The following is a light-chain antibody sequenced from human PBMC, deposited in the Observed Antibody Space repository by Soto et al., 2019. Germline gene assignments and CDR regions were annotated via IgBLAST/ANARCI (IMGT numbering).Light chain of an antibody. V-gene: IGKV4-1*01. J-gene: IGKJ1*01. Sequence: DIVLTQSPDSLAVSLGERATINCKSSQSVLYSSNNKNYLAWYQQKPGQPPKLLIYWASTRESGVPARFSGSGSGTDFTLTISSLQAEDVAVYYCQQYYRPWKFGQGTKVEIK. CDR1: QSVLYSSNNKNY. CDR3: QQYYRPWK. CDR2: WAS.